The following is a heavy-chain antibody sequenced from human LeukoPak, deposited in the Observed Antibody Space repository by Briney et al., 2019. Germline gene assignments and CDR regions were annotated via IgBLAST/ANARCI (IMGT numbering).Heavy chain of an antibody. CDR3: ARGTNWNYVYYYYMDV. V-gene: IGHV1-69*05. D-gene: IGHD1-7*01. J-gene: IGHJ6*03. CDR2: IIPIFGTA. CDR1: GYTFTDYY. Sequence: GASVKVSCKASGYTFTDYYMYWVRQAPGQGPEWMGWIIPIFGTANYAQKFQGRVTITTDESTSTAYMELSSLRSEDTAGYYCARGTNWNYVYYYYMDVWGKGTTVTVSS.